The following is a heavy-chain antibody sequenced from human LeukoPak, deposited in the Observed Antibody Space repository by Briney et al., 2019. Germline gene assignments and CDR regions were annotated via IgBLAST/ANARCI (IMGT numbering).Heavy chain of an antibody. Sequence: PGGSLRLSCAASGFTFSSYAMHWVRQAPGKGLEWVAVISYDGSNKYYADSVKGRFTISRDNSKNTLYLQMNSLRAEDTAVYYCAKRGGMYPAYYFDYWGQGTLVTVSS. CDR2: ISYDGSNK. J-gene: IGHJ4*02. D-gene: IGHD3-16*01. CDR3: AKRGGMYPAYYFDY. V-gene: IGHV3-30*04. CDR1: GFTFSSYA.